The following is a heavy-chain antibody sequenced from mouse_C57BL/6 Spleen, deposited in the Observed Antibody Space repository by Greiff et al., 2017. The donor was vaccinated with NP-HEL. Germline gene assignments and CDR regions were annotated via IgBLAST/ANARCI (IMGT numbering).Heavy chain of an antibody. D-gene: IGHD1-1*01. Sequence: QVQLKESGAELARPGASVKLSCKASGYTFTSYGISWVKQRTGQGLEWIGEIYPRSGNTYYNEKFKGKATLTADKSSSTAYMELRSLTSEDSAVYFCARSAWITTVVDWYFDVWGTGTTVTVSS. CDR1: GYTFTSYG. V-gene: IGHV1-81*01. CDR3: ARSAWITTVVDWYFDV. J-gene: IGHJ1*03. CDR2: IYPRSGNT.